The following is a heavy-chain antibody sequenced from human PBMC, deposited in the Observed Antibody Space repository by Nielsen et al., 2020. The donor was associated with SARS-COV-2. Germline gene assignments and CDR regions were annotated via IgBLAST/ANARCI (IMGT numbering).Heavy chain of an antibody. CDR3: ARHFGYCNPTPCFGHYSLDL. Sequence: GESLKISCRGSEYTCANYWIAWVREMPGKGLEWMGIIYPGDSDTTYSPSFQGQVTISADKSINTAYLQWSSLKASDTATYYCARHFGYCNPTPCFGHYSLDLWGRGTLVTISS. D-gene: IGHD2-15*01. J-gene: IGHJ2*01. CDR2: IYPGDSDT. V-gene: IGHV5-51*01. CDR1: EYTCANYW.